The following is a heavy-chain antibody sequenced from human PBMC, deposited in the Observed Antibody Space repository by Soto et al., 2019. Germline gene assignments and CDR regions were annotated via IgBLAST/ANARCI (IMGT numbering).Heavy chain of an antibody. CDR1: GFTFSSYA. V-gene: IGHV3-23*01. Sequence: LRLSCAASGFTFSSYAMSWVRQAPGKGLEWVSAISGSGGSTYYADSVKGRFTISRDNSKNTLYLQMNSLRAEDTAVYYCAKDFIAAAGTNYYYYYGMDVWGQGTTVTVSS. CDR2: ISGSGGST. J-gene: IGHJ6*02. CDR3: AKDFIAAAGTNYYYYYGMDV. D-gene: IGHD6-13*01.